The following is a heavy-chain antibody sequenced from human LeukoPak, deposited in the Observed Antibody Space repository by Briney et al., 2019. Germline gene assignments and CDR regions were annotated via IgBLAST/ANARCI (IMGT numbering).Heavy chain of an antibody. CDR2: IYTSGST. J-gene: IGHJ4*02. V-gene: IGHV4-4*08. CDR3: ARGGSIKGVGY. Sequence: SETLSLTCTVSGGSISSYYWSWIQQPPGKGLEWIGYIYTSGSTNYNPSLKSRVTISVDTSKNQFSLKLSSVTAADTAVYYCARGGSIKGVGYWGQGTLVTVSS. CDR1: GGSISSYY. D-gene: IGHD3-16*01.